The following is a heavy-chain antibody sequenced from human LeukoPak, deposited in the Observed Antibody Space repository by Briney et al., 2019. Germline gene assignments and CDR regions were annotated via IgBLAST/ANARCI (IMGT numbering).Heavy chain of an antibody. CDR2: FFSDTGKT. Sequence: GRSLRLSCAASGFSFSIYAMSWVRQAPGKGLEWVSTFFSDTGKTDYADSVKGRFTISRDTSKNTLYLQMNSLRAEDTAVYYCAKRGAGSGGLHHWGQGTLVTVSS. D-gene: IGHD6-19*01. CDR1: GFSFSIYA. CDR3: AKRGAGSGGLHH. V-gene: IGHV3-23*01. J-gene: IGHJ5*02.